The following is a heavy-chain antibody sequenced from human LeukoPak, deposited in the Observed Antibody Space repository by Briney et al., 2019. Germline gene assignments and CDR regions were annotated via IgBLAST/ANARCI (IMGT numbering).Heavy chain of an antibody. CDR1: GFTFSSYA. CDR3: ARGRDSYKTGY. D-gene: IGHD1-1*01. Sequence: PGGSLRLSCAASGFTFSSYAMSWVRQAPGKGLEWVSTISDSGGSTYYADSVKGRFTISRDNSKNTLYLQMNSLRADDTAVYYCARGRDSYKTGYWGQGTLVTVSS. V-gene: IGHV3-23*01. CDR2: ISDSGGST. J-gene: IGHJ4*02.